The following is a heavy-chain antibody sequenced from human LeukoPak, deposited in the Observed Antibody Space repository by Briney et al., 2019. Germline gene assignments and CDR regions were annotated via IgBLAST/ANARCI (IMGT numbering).Heavy chain of an antibody. V-gene: IGHV1-2*02. J-gene: IGHJ4*02. CDR2: INPNSGGT. D-gene: IGHD5-12*01. CDR1: GYSFIGYY. CDR3: AAGGGGYSGYEFDY. Sequence: ASVKVSCKASGYSFIGYYMHWVRQAPGQGLEWMGWINPNSGGTNYAQKFQGRVTMTRDTSISTAYMELSRLRSDDTAVYYCAAGGGGYSGYEFDYWGQGTLVTVSS.